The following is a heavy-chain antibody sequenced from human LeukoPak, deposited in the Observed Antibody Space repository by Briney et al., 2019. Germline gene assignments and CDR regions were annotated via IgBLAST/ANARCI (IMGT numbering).Heavy chain of an antibody. J-gene: IGHJ4*02. Sequence: SETLSLTCTVSGGSISSGDYYWSWIRQPPGKGLEWIGYIYYSGSTYYNPSLKSRVTISVDTSKNQFSLKLSSVTAADTAVYYCARAGDFYSGYDYWGQGTLVTVSS. CDR1: GGSISSGDYY. V-gene: IGHV4-30-4*01. CDR3: ARAGDFYSGYDY. D-gene: IGHD5-12*01. CDR2: IYYSGST.